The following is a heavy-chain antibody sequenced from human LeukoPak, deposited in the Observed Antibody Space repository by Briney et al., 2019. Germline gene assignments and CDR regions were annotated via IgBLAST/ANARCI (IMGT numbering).Heavy chain of an antibody. J-gene: IGHJ4*02. V-gene: IGHV3-23*01. CDR2: ISASGGST. CDR3: AKKVEKSSGYYYGY. D-gene: IGHD3-22*01. CDR1: GFTFNTYA. Sequence: RGSLRHSRAASGFTFNTYAMSWVRQAPGKGLGWVSAISASGGSTYYADSVKGRFTISRDNSMNTLYLQMNSLRAEDTAVYYCAKKVEKSSGYYYGYWGQGTLVTVSS.